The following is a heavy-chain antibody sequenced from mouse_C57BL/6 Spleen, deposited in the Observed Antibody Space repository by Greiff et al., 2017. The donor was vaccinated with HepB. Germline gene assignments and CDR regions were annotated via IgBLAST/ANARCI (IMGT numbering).Heavy chain of an antibody. CDR3: AKTSYGYYAMGY. CDR2: IWRGGST. V-gene: IGHV2-5*01. D-gene: IGHD1-1*01. J-gene: IGHJ4*01. CDR1: GFSLTSYG. Sequence: VQLKESGPGLVQPSQSLSITCTVSGFSLTSYGVHWVRQSPGKGLEWLGVIWRGGSTDYNAAFMSRLSITKDNSKSQVFFKMNSLPADDTAIYYCAKTSYGYYAMGYWGQGPSVTVSS.